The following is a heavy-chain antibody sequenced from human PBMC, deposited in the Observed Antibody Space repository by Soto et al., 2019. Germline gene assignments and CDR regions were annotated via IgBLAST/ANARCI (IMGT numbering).Heavy chain of an antibody. V-gene: IGHV3-64D*06. CDR1: GFTFSSYD. Sequence: GGSLRLSCSASGFTFSSYDVHWVRQAPAKGLEFVAGISPNGAGTYYADSVKGRSTISRDNSKNTLYLQMSSLTPDDTAVYYCDKLTDYWGLGTLVTVSS. D-gene: IGHD3-9*01. CDR2: ISPNGAGT. J-gene: IGHJ4*02. CDR3: DKLTDY.